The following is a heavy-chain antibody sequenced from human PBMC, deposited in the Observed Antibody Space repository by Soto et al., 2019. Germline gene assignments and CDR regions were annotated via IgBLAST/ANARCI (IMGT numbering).Heavy chain of an antibody. J-gene: IGHJ5*02. CDR2: ISGGGDST. CDR3: ARGQDDYGDSDVWFDP. Sequence: EEQLLESGEGLVQPGGSLRLSCAASGFSFSSYGMSWVRQAPGKGLEWVSGISGGGDSTYYADSVKGRFTISRDKSKNTLYLQMNSLRAEDTAVYYCARGQDDYGDSDVWFDPWGQGTLVSVSS. CDR1: GFSFSSYG. D-gene: IGHD4-17*01. V-gene: IGHV3-23*01.